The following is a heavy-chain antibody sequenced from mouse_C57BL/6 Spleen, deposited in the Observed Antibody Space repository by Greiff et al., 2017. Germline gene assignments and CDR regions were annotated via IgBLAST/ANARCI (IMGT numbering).Heavy chain of an antibody. D-gene: IGHD1-1*01. CDR3: ARSDGTTVDWYFDV. J-gene: IGHJ1*03. V-gene: IGHV14-2*01. Sequence: VQLQQSGAELVKPGASVKLSCTASGFNIKDYYMHWVKQRTEQGLEWIGRIDPEDGETQYAPKFQGKATITADTSSNTAYLQLSSLTSEDTAVYDCARSDGTTVDWYFDVWGTGTTVTVSS. CDR2: IDPEDGET. CDR1: GFNIKDYY.